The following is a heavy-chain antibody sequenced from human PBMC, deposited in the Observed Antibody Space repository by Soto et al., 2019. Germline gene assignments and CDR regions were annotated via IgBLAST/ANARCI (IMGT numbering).Heavy chain of an antibody. CDR3: ARRERYYGSPGWFDP. J-gene: IGHJ5*01. D-gene: IGHD3-10*01. CDR1: GASINNFAYY. Sequence: SETLSLTCSVSGASINNFAYYWGWIRQPPGKGLEWIGTVYYNENTYYNPSLRSRVAIPVDTAKNQFSLNLRSVTAADTAVYFCARRERYYGSPGWFDPWGQGTLVTVSS. V-gene: IGHV4-39*01. CDR2: VYYNENT.